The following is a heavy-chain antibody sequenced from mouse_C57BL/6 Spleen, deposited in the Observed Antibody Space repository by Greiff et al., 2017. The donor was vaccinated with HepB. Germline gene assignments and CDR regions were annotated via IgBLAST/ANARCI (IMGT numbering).Heavy chain of an antibody. CDR3: ARSGDYGNCDY. CDR1: GYTFTSYW. Sequence: QVQLQQPGAELVKPGASVKLSCKASGYTFTSYWMHWVKQRPGQGLEWIGMIHPNSGSTNYNEKFKSKATLTVDKSSSTAYMQLSSLTSADSAVYYCARSGDYGNCDYWGQGTTLTVSS. V-gene: IGHV1-64*01. CDR2: IHPNSGST. D-gene: IGHD1-1*01. J-gene: IGHJ2*01.